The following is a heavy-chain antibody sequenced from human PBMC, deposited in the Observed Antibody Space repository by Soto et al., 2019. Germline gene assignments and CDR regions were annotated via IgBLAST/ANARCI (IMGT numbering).Heavy chain of an antibody. CDR1: GASFDTYY. V-gene: IGHV4-34*01. J-gene: IGHJ3*02. D-gene: IGHD6-19*01. Sequence: ETLSLTCVVSGASFDTYYWNWIRQSPGKGLEWIGESNHRGSNNYSPSLKSRVTISLDTSKNQFSLKLTSVTAADTAVYYCARGGSSDWQVALDMWGQGTMVTV. CDR3: ARGGSSDWQVALDM. CDR2: SNHRGSN.